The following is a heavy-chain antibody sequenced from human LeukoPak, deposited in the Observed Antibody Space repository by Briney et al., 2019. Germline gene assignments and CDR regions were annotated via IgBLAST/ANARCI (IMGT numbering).Heavy chain of an antibody. Sequence: SVKVSCKASGGTFSSYAISWVRQAPGQGLEWMGRIIPILGIANYAQKFQGRVTITADKSTSTAYMELSSLRSEDTAVYYCARGSIAVASYFDYWGQGTLVTVSS. V-gene: IGHV1-69*04. CDR1: GGTFSSYA. CDR3: ARGSIAVASYFDY. J-gene: IGHJ4*02. D-gene: IGHD6-19*01. CDR2: IIPILGIA.